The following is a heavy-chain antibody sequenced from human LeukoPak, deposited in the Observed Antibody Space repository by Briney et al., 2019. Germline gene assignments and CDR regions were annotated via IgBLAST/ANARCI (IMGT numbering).Heavy chain of an antibody. CDR1: GGSISSYY. J-gene: IGHJ6*02. CDR3: ARLGLFHYYYYGMDV. V-gene: IGHV4-59*08. D-gene: IGHD3-22*01. Sequence: SETLSLTCTVSGGSISSYYWSWIRQPPGKGLEWIGYIYYSGSTNYNPSLKSRVTISVDTSKNQFSLKLSSVTAADTALYYCARLGLFHYYYYGMDVWGQGTTVTVSS. CDR2: IYYSGST.